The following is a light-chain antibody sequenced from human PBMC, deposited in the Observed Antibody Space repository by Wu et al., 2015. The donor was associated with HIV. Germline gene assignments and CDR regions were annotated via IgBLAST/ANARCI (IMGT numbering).Light chain of an antibody. Sequence: DIQMTQSPSSLSASVGDRVTITCRASQGISNSLAWYQQKPGKAPKLLFYDASRLESGVPSRFSGSGSGTDYTLTISSLQPEDFATYYCQQYYSTLSLTFGGGTKVEIK. CDR2: DAS. CDR1: QGISNS. V-gene: IGKV1-NL1*01. J-gene: IGKJ4*01. CDR3: QQYYSTLSLT.